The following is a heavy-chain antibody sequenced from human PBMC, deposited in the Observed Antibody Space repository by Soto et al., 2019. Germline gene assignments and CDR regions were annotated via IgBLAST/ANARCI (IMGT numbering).Heavy chain of an antibody. D-gene: IGHD3-22*01. J-gene: IGHJ4*02. CDR3: TLSGSSTYYFDY. CDR2: IIPILGIA. V-gene: IGHV1-69*02. CDR1: GGTFSSYT. Sequence: SVKVSCKASGGTFSSYTISWVRQAPGQGLEWMGRIIPILGIASYAQKFQGRVTITADKSTSTAYMELSSLRSEDTAVYYCTLSGSSTYYFDYWGQGTLVTVSS.